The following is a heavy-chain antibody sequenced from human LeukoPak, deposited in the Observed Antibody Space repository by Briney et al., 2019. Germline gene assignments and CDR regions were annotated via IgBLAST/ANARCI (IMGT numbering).Heavy chain of an antibody. Sequence: SETLSLTCTVSGGSVSIGSYYWSWIRQPPGKGLEWIGYIYYSGSTNYNPSLKSRVTISVDTSKNQFSLKLSSVTAADTAVYYCARDSVPYAFDIWGQGTMVTVSS. CDR2: IYYSGST. CDR3: ARDSVPYAFDI. V-gene: IGHV4-61*01. D-gene: IGHD6-6*01. CDR1: GGSVSIGSYY. J-gene: IGHJ3*02.